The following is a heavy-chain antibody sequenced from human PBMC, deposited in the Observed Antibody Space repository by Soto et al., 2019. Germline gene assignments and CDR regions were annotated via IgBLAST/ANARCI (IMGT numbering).Heavy chain of an antibody. CDR3: ARVRVVVGATIDS. J-gene: IGHJ4*02. CDR1: GYTFSSNS. D-gene: IGHD2-15*01. Sequence: QVQLVQSGSEVKKPRASVKVSCKASGYTFSSNSIHWVRQAPGQGLEWMGWITPFNGDTSYAQKFQGRVTMTTDTSTSTVFMELRSLRFDDTAVYYCARVRVVVGATIDSWGQGTLVTVSS. V-gene: IGHV1-18*04. CDR2: ITPFNGDT.